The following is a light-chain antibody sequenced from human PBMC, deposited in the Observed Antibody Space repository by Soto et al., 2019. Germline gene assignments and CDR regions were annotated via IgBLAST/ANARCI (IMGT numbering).Light chain of an antibody. CDR2: GAS. Sequence: EIVMTQSPATLSVSPWQRATLSCRASQSVSSNYLAWYQQKPGQAPRLLIHGASSRATAIPDRFSGSGSGTDFTLTISRLEPEDFAMYYCQQYGTSPQTFGQGTKVDI. V-gene: IGKV3-20*01. CDR1: QSVSSNY. CDR3: QQYGTSPQT. J-gene: IGKJ2*01.